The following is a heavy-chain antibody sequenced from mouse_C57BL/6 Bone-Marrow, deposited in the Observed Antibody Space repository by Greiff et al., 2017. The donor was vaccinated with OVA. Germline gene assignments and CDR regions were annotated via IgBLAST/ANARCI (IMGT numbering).Heavy chain of an antibody. Sequence: EVQLQQSGPELVKPGASVKISCKASGYTFTDYYMNWVKQSHGKSLEWIGDINPNNGGTSYNQKFKGKATLTVDKSSSTAYMELRSLTSEDSAVYYCASRDLQLFPYWYFDVWGTGTTVTVSS. CDR3: ASRDLQLFPYWYFDV. CDR2: INPNNGGT. J-gene: IGHJ1*03. D-gene: IGHD4-1*02. V-gene: IGHV1-26*01. CDR1: GYTFTDYY.